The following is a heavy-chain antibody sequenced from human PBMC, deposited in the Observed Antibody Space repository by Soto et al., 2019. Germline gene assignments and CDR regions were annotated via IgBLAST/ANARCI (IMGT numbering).Heavy chain of an antibody. CDR3: APQIVAVTSVPFDY. Sequence: QITLKESGPMLVKPTETLTLTCTFSGFSLSTSGVGVGWIRQPPGKALEWLALINWEDDVRYSPSLRSRLTTTKDTSTNQVVLPMTNMDPVATASYCCAPQIVAVTSVPFDYWGQGTLVTVSS. CDR2: INWEDDV. CDR1: GFSLSTSGVG. J-gene: IGHJ4*02. V-gene: IGHV2-5*02. D-gene: IGHD2-21*02.